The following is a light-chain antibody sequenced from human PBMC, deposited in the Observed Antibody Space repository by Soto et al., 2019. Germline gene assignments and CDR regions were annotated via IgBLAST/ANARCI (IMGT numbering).Light chain of an antibody. V-gene: IGKV1-39*01. Sequence: DIQMTQSPSSLSASVGDRVTITCRASQSIRNYLNWYQQKPGKAPKLLIYAASSLQSGVPSRFSGSGSGTDFILTISSLQPEDFATYYCQQSYNTPHTFGQGTKLEIK. J-gene: IGKJ2*01. CDR2: AAS. CDR1: QSIRNY. CDR3: QQSYNTPHT.